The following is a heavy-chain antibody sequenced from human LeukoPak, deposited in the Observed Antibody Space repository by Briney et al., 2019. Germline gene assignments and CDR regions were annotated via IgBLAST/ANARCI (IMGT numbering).Heavy chain of an antibody. J-gene: IGHJ6*02. V-gene: IGHV4-59*08. Sequence: SETLPLTCTVSGGSISSYYWSWIRQPPGKGLEWIGYIYYSGSTNYNPSLKSRVTISVDTSKNQFSLKLSSVTAADTAVYYCARRKGYCSSTSCTDYYYYGMDVWGQGTTVTVSS. CDR1: GGSISSYY. CDR2: IYYSGST. D-gene: IGHD2-2*01. CDR3: ARRKGYCSSTSCTDYYYYGMDV.